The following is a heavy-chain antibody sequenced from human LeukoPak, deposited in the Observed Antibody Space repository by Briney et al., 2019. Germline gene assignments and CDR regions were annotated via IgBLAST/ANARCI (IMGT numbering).Heavy chain of an antibody. J-gene: IGHJ4*02. Sequence: PGGSLRLSCAASRFTFINAWMTWVRQAPGKGLEWVGHIRGKTVGERTDYAAPVKGRFNISKDDSEDALYLQMNSLKTEDMGVYYCTTDGRPSGWRGGSCDFWGQGTIVSVCS. CDR2: IRGKTVGERT. V-gene: IGHV3-15*01. D-gene: IGHD6-19*01. CDR1: RFTFINAW. CDR3: TTDGRPSGWRGGSCDF.